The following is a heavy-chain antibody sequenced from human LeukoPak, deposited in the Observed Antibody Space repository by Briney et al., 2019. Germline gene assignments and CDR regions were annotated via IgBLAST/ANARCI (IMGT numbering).Heavy chain of an antibody. J-gene: IGHJ4*02. CDR2: INSDGSDT. Sequence: GGSLRLSCAASGFTFRTYWMHWVRQAPGKGLVLVSRINSDGSDTSYADSVKGRFTISRDNAKNTLYLQMNSLRAEDTAVYYCASTPVYNWKPFDYWGQGTQVTVSS. D-gene: IGHD1-20*01. CDR3: ASTPVYNWKPFDY. CDR1: GFTFRTYW. V-gene: IGHV3-74*01.